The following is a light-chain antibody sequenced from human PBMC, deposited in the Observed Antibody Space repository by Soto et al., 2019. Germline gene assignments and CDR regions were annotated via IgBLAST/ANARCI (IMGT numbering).Light chain of an antibody. CDR1: QSINRW. J-gene: IGKJ1*01. CDR3: QQYNSWWT. CDR2: YAS. V-gene: IGKV1-5*01. Sequence: IQMTQSPSTLSASVGDRVTITCRASQSINRWLAWYQQRPGKAPRLLIYYASTLETGVPSRFSGSESETEFTLTINGLQPDDFATYYCQQYNSWWTFGQGTKVEMK.